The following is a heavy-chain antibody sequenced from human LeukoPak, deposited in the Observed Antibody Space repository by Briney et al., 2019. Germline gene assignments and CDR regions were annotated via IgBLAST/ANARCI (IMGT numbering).Heavy chain of an antibody. Sequence: GGSLRLSCAASGFTVSRNYMSRVRQAPGKGLEWVSVIYSGGNTYYADSVKGRFTIARDDSKNTLYLQMNNLRAEDTAVYYCARDYSSGHPEGYFDLWGRGTLVTVSS. D-gene: IGHD6-19*01. CDR2: IYSGGNT. V-gene: IGHV3-66*01. J-gene: IGHJ2*01. CDR1: GFTVSRNY. CDR3: ARDYSSGHPEGYFDL.